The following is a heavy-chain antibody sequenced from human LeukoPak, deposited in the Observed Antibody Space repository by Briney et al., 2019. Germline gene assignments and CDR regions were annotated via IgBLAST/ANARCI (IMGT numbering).Heavy chain of an antibody. V-gene: IGHV1-46*01. CDR2: INPSGGST. CDR1: GYTFTSYY. CDR3: ASSEYCSGGSCYGPFDY. Sequence: GASVKVSCKASGYTFTSYYMHWVRQAPGQGLEWMEIINPSGGSTSYAQKFQGRVTMTRDTSTSTVYMELSSLRSEDTAVYYCASSEYCSGGSCYGPFDYWGQGTLVTVSS. J-gene: IGHJ4*02. D-gene: IGHD2-15*01.